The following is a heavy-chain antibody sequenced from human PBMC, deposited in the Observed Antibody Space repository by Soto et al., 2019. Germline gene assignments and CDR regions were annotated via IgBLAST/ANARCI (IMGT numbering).Heavy chain of an antibody. CDR2: ISSNGITT. CDR1: GFTFSNYA. V-gene: IGHV3-23*01. CDR3: ANSMPARFDP. D-gene: IGHD2-2*01. J-gene: IGHJ5*02. Sequence: QLLESGGGLVQPGGSLRLSCAASGFTFSNYAMSWVRQAPGKGLEWVSHISSNGITTYYSDSVKGRFTIFRDNSKDTVYLQMNTLKADDTAVYYCANSMPARFDPRGQGALVTVSS.